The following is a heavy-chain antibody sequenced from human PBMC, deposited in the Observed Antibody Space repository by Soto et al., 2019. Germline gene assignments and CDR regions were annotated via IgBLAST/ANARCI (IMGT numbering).Heavy chain of an antibody. D-gene: IGHD1-20*01. CDR2: IYYSGST. Sequence: SETLSLTCTVSGGSMNSYSWSWIRQPPGKGLEWIGYIYYSGSTSYNPSLKSRGTISRDTSKNQFSLKLSSVTAADTAVYYCARDNWNAGAFDIWGQGTVVTVSS. J-gene: IGHJ3*02. V-gene: IGHV4-59*01. CDR3: ARDNWNAGAFDI. CDR1: GGSMNSYS.